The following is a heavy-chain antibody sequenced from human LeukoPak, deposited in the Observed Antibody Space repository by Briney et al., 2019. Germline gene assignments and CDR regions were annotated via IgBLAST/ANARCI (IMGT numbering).Heavy chain of an antibody. CDR2: IIPIFGTA. D-gene: IGHD2-2*01. CDR3: ARAAGFGYCSSTSCYDHYYYYYMDV. CDR1: GGTFNIYA. J-gene: IGHJ6*03. V-gene: IGHV1-69*05. Sequence: ASVRVSCKASGGTFNIYAISWVRQAPGQGLEWMGGIIPIFGTANYAQKFQGRVTITTDKSTSTAYMELSSLRSEDTAVYYCARAAGFGYCSSTSCYDHYYYYYMDVWGKGTTVTVSS.